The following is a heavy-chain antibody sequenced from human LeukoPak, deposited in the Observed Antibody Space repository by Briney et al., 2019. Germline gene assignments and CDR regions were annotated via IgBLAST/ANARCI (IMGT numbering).Heavy chain of an antibody. CDR1: GGSISCSSYY. Sequence: SETLSLTCTVSGGSISCSSYYWGWIRQPPGKGLEWIGSIYYSGSTYYNPSLKSRVTISVDTSKNQFSLKLSSVTAADTAVYYCARSDREMATMNFDYWGQGTLVTVSS. D-gene: IGHD5-24*01. V-gene: IGHV4-39*07. CDR3: ARSDREMATMNFDY. J-gene: IGHJ4*02. CDR2: IYYSGST.